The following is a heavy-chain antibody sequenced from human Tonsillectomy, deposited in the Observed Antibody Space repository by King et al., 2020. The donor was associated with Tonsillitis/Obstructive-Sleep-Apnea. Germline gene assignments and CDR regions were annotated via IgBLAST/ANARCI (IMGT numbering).Heavy chain of an antibody. CDR2: INPNSGGT. D-gene: IGHD2-2*01. CDR1: GYTFTGYY. CDR3: ARDPFVVVPAAIDWFDP. J-gene: IGHJ5*02. Sequence: QLVQSGAEVKKPGASVKVSCKASGYTFTGYYMHWVRQAPGQGLEWMGRINPNSGGTNYAQKFQGRVTMTRDTSISTAYMELGRLRSDDTAVYYCARDPFVVVPAAIDWFDPWGQGTLVTVSS. V-gene: IGHV1-2*06.